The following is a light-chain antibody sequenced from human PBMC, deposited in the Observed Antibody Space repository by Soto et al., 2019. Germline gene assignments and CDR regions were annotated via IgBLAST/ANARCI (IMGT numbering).Light chain of an antibody. CDR2: GAS. CDR1: NRVISNY. Sequence: IVLKISPSTVACAPEEGAIFSCAASNRVISNYLAWYQQKPGQAPRLLIYGASSRDTGIPDRFSGSGSGTDFTLTISRLEPEDFAVYYCQQPSNWLSTFGQGTRLEIK. CDR3: QQPSNWLST. V-gene: IGKV3D-20*02. J-gene: IGKJ5*01.